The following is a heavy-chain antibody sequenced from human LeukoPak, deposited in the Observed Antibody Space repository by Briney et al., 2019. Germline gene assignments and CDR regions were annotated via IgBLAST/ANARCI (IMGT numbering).Heavy chain of an antibody. D-gene: IGHD6-19*01. CDR1: GFTFSSYA. V-gene: IGHV3-64*01. CDR2: ISSNGGST. J-gene: IGHJ5*02. Sequence: YPGGSLRLSCAASGFTFSSYAMHWVRQAPGKGLEYVSAISSNGGSTYYANSVKGRFTISRDNSKNTLYLQMGSLRAEDMAVYYCARDNGRIAVASLLDPWGQGTLVTVSS. CDR3: ARDNGRIAVASLLDP.